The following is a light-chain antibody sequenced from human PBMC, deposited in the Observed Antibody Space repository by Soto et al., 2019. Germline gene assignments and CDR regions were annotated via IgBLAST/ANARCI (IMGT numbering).Light chain of an antibody. CDR2: DAS. V-gene: IGKV3-11*01. CDR3: QQRSNWPPIT. CDR1: QSVSSY. J-gene: IGKJ5*01. Sequence: EIVLTQSPATLSLSPGGRATLSCRASQSVSSYLAWYQQKPGQAPRLLIYDASNRATGISARFSGSGSGTDFTLTISSLEPEDFAVYYCQQRSNWPPITFGQGTRLRL.